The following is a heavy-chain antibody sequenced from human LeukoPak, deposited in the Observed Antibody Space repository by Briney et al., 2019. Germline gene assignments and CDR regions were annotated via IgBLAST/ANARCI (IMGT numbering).Heavy chain of an antibody. CDR1: GFTFSNYA. V-gene: IGHV3-23*01. J-gene: IGHJ4*02. D-gene: IGHD3-22*01. CDR3: AKQRDYYDSSGYYRGYYFDY. Sequence: GGPLRLSCAASGFTFSNYAMSWARQAPGKGLEWVSSISGSSTRTYYADSVKGRFTVSRDNPKNTLYLQMNSLRAEDTAVYYCAKQRDYYDSSGYYRGYYFDYWGQGTLVTVSS. CDR2: ISGSSTRT.